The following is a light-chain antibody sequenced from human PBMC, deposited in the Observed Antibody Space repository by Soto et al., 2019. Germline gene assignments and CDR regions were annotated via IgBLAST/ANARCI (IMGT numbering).Light chain of an antibody. Sequence: QSALTQPRSVSGSPGQSVTISCTGSSSDVGDYNYVSWYQQHPGKVPKLMIYDVSKRPSGVPDRFSGSKSGNTASLTISGLQAEDEADYYCCSYAGSDTLVFGGGTKLTVL. CDR2: DVS. J-gene: IGLJ2*01. CDR3: CSYAGSDTLV. V-gene: IGLV2-11*01. CDR1: SSDVGDYNY.